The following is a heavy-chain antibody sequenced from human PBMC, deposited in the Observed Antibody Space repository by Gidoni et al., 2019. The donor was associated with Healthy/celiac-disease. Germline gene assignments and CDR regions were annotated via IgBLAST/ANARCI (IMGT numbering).Heavy chain of an antibody. D-gene: IGHD3-16*01. CDR3: AKDLSLGPYEGSDY. Sequence: EVQLLESGGGLVQPGGSRRLSCAASGFTFSSYAMSWVRQAPGKGLEWVSAISGSGGSTYYADSVKGRFTISRDNSKNTLYLQMNSLRAEDTAVYYCAKDLSLGPYEGSDYWGQGTLVTVSS. V-gene: IGHV3-23*01. CDR2: ISGSGGST. CDR1: GFTFSSYA. J-gene: IGHJ4*02.